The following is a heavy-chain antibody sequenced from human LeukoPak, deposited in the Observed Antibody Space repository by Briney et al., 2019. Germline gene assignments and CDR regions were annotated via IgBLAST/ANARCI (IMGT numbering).Heavy chain of an antibody. CDR3: ARGYCSGGSCYPFDY. D-gene: IGHD2-15*01. V-gene: IGHV1-69*04. CDR2: IIPILGTA. Sequence: SVKVSCKASGGTFSSYAISWVRQAPGQGLEWMGRIIPILGTANYAQKFQGRVTITADKSTSTAYMELSSLRSEDTAVYYCARGYCSGGSCYPFDYWGQGTLVTVSS. CDR1: GGTFSSYA. J-gene: IGHJ4*02.